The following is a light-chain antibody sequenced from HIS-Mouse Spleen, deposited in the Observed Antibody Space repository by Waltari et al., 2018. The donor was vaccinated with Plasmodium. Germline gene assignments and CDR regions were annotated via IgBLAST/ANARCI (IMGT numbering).Light chain of an antibody. J-gene: IGLJ2*01. V-gene: IGLV3-1*01. CDR3: QAWDSRV. CDR2: QDS. CDR1: TLGDKY. Sequence: SYELTQPPSVSVSPGPTARITCSGDTLGDKYACWYQQKPGQSPLLVIYQDSKRPSGIPERFSGSNSGNTATLTISGTQAMDEADYYCQAWDSRVFGGGTKLTVL.